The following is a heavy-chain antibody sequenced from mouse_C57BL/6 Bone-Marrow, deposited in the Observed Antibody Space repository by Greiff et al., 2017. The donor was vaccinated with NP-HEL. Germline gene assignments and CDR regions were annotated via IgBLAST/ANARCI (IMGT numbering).Heavy chain of an antibody. D-gene: IGHD1-1*01. CDR3: ARSYYGSSYG. CDR1: GYTFTSYG. Sequence: QVQLKESGAELARPGASVKLSCKASGYTFTSYGISWVKQRTGQGLEWIGEIYPRSGNTYYNEKFKGKATLTADKSSSTAYMELRSLTSEDSAVYFCARSYYGSSYGWGQGTTLTVSS. CDR2: IYPRSGNT. V-gene: IGHV1-81*01. J-gene: IGHJ2*01.